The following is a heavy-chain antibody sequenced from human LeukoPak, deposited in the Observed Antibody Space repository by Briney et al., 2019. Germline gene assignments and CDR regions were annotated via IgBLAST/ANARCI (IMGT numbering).Heavy chain of an antibody. D-gene: IGHD1-26*01. Sequence: NPSETLSLTCAVYGGSFSGYYWSWIRQPPGKGLEWIGEINHSGSTNYNPSLTSRVTISVDTSKNQFSLKLSSVTAADTAVYYCARWSGGSSYYWGQGTLVTVSS. CDR2: INHSGST. J-gene: IGHJ4*02. V-gene: IGHV4-34*01. CDR3: ARWSGGSSYY. CDR1: GGSFSGYY.